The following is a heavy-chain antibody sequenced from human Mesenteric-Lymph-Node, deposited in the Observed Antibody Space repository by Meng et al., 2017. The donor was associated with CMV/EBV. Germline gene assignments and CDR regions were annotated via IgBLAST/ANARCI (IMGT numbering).Heavy chain of an antibody. CDR1: GFNLRDKY. J-gene: IGHJ4*02. CDR2: IYRGDNT. CDR3: TGDSVSNPNLDY. V-gene: IGHV3-66*01. Sequence: VHLVGSGGGLVQPGGSLRLSCAASGFNLRDKYMSWVRQAPGKGLEWVCIIYRGDNTYYIDSVKDRFTVSRDNSKNTMYLQMNSLRVEDTAVYYCTGDSVSNPNLDYWGQGTLVTVSS. D-gene: IGHD3-10*01.